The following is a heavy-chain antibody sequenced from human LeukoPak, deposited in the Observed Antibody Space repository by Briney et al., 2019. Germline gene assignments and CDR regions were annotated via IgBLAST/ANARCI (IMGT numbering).Heavy chain of an antibody. CDR1: GLTFSNYA. Sequence: GGSLRLSCAASGLTFSNYAMSWVRQAPGKGLEWVSSISSSSSYIYYADSVKGRFTISRDNAKNSLYLQMNSLRAEDTALYYCAKDLLGDAFDVWGQGTMVTVSS. CDR3: AKDLLGDAFDV. J-gene: IGHJ3*01. CDR2: ISSSSSYI. V-gene: IGHV3-21*04.